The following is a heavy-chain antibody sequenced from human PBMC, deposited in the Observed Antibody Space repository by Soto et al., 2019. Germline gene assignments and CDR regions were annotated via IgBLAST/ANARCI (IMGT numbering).Heavy chain of an antibody. CDR3: ATNTWLGCCSGGSCYGFDH. CDR1: GFTFSNVW. CDR2: IKSKKNGATT. J-gene: IGHJ4*02. Sequence: PGGSLRLSCAASGFTFSNVWMNWIRQAPGKGPEWVGRIKSKKNGATTDYGVLVKGRFIISRGDSKNTLYLQMNSLQTEDTAIYYCATNTWLGCCSGGSCYGFDHWGQGTLVTVSS. D-gene: IGHD2-15*01. V-gene: IGHV3-15*07.